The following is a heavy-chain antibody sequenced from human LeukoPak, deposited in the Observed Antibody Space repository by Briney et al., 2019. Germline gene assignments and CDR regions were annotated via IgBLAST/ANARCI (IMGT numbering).Heavy chain of an antibody. CDR3: AKEGFDS. Sequence: PGGSLRLSCAASGFTFSSYVMTWVRQGPGKGLEWVSSLSGSGGGTFYADSVKGRFTISRDNSKNTLYLQMISLRTEDTAVYYCAKEGFDSWGQGTLVTVSS. CDR1: GFTFSSYV. CDR2: LSGSGGGT. V-gene: IGHV3-23*01. J-gene: IGHJ4*02.